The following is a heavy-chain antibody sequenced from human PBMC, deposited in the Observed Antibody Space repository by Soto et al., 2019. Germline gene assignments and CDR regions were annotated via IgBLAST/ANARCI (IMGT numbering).Heavy chain of an antibody. CDR1: GGTFSSYA. Sequence: SVKVSCKASGGTFSSYAISWVRQAPGQGLEWMGGIIPIFGTANYAQKFQGRVTITADKSTSTAYMELSSLRSDDTAVYYCARDVGGYDFWSGYLEPPYSGMDVWGQGTTVTVSS. CDR2: IIPIFGTA. CDR3: ARDVGGYDFWSGYLEPPYSGMDV. V-gene: IGHV1-69*06. J-gene: IGHJ6*02. D-gene: IGHD3-3*01.